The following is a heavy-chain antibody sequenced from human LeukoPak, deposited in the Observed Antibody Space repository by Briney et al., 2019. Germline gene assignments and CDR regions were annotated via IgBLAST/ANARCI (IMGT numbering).Heavy chain of an antibody. CDR3: ARGWDYDSGGRPTAYVY. Sequence: ASVKVSCKVSGYALTELSVHWVRQAPGKGLEWMGGFDPEDGETIYAQKFQGKVTITADESTSTAYMELSSLRSEDTAIYYCARGWDYDSGGRPTAYVYWGQGTLVSVSS. J-gene: IGHJ4*02. V-gene: IGHV1-24*01. CDR1: GYALTELS. CDR2: FDPEDGET. D-gene: IGHD3-22*01.